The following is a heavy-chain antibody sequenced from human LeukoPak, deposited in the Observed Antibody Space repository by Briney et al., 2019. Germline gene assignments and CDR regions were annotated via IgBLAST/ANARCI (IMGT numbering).Heavy chain of an antibody. CDR2: IYTSGSI. CDR1: GGSISSYY. CDR3: ARALRGYSYGWPGYYYYYYMGV. D-gene: IGHD5-18*01. J-gene: IGHJ6*03. V-gene: IGHV4-4*07. Sequence: SETLSLTCTVSGGSISSYYWSWIRQPAGKGLEWIGRIYTSGSINYNPSLKSRVTISVDTSKNQFSLKLSSVTAADTAVYYCARALRGYSYGWPGYYYYYYMGVWGKGTTVTVSS.